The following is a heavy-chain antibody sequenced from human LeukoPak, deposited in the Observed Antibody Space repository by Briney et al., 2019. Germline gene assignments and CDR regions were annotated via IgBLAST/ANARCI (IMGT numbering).Heavy chain of an antibody. D-gene: IGHD2-21*02. Sequence: RASGKVSCKAAGYAFTSYGLAWFRQAPGHLRGWVGSIIPVDDRTKFAQTLQGRASMNTASSTTTAYLQLTSLRLDDTAVSFCARAPSSLDCYVYCYFDPWGQGTLVPVPT. V-gene: IGHV1-18*01. CDR3: ARAPSSLDCYVYCYFDP. CDR1: GYAFTSYG. CDR2: IIPVDDRT. J-gene: IGHJ5*02.